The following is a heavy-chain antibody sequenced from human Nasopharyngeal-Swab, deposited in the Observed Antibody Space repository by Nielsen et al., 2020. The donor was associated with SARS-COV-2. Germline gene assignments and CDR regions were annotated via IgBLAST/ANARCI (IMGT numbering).Heavy chain of an antibody. V-gene: IGHV1-69*06. CDR2: IIPVFGTT. J-gene: IGHJ6*03. CDR1: GGTFNSYA. D-gene: IGHD2-15*01. Sequence: SVKVSCKPSGGTFNSYAFSWVRQAPGQGLEWMGRIIPVFGTTNYAQDFQGRVTITADKSTATAYMQLSSLRSEDTAVYYCARESGSSQYSAYYMDVWGKGTAVTVS. CDR3: ARESGSSQYSAYYMDV.